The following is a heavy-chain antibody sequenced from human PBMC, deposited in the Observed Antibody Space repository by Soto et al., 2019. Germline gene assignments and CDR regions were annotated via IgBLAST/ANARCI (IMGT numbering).Heavy chain of an antibody. J-gene: IGHJ4*02. Sequence: QVQLVQSGAEVKKPGSSVKVSCKDSGDTFSFYTINWVRQAPGLGLEWMGRVNPIVSMSNYAQKFQGRVTITADKSTNTAYMQLSSLRSEDTAIYYCAASYGSGYRAFDYWGQGALVTVSS. CDR2: VNPIVSMS. CDR1: GDTFSFYT. V-gene: IGHV1-69*02. D-gene: IGHD3-10*01. CDR3: AASYGSGYRAFDY.